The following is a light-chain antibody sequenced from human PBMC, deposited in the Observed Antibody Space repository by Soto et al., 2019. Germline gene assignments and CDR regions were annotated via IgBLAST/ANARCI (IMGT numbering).Light chain of an antibody. J-gene: IGKJ1*01. CDR2: DAS. CDR1: QSISMW. CDR3: QQYKSYST. Sequence: DLQMTQYTSTLSTSVGDRVCITCRASQSISMWLAWYEQKPGKAPKLLIYDASSLESGVPSRFSGSGSGTEFTLTISSLQPDDFATYYCQQYKSYSTFGQGTKVDIK. V-gene: IGKV1-5*01.